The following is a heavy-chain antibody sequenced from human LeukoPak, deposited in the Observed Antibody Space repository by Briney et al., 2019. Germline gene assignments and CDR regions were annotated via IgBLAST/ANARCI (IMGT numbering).Heavy chain of an antibody. CDR2: IIPIFGTA. Sequence: SVKVSCKASGGTFSSYAISWVRQAPGQVLEWMGGIIPIFGTANYAQKFQGRVTITADESTSTAYMELSSLRSEDTAVYYCARGYGNYYYYYYMDVWGKGTTVTVSS. V-gene: IGHV1-69*13. D-gene: IGHD1-14*01. CDR3: ARGYGNYYYYYYMDV. CDR1: GGTFSSYA. J-gene: IGHJ6*03.